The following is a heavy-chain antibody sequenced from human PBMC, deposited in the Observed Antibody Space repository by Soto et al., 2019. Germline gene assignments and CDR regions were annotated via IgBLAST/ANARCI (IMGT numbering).Heavy chain of an antibody. D-gene: IGHD3-3*01. CDR1: GGSISSYY. CDR3: ARGYYDFRWFDP. Sequence: SETLSLTCTVSGGSISSYYWSWIRQPPGKGLEWIGYIYYSGSTNYNPSLKSRVTISVDTSKNQFSLKLSSVTAADTAVYYCARGYYDFRWFDPWGQGTLVTVSS. J-gene: IGHJ5*02. V-gene: IGHV4-59*01. CDR2: IYYSGST.